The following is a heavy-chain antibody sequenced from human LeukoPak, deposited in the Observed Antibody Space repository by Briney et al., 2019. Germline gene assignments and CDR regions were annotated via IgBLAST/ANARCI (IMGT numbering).Heavy chain of an antibody. CDR2: VRYDGNNK. CDR3: ARDRTAYCGGDCPTYFDY. Sequence: GGSLRLSCVASGFTFSRYGMHWVRQAPGKGLEWVAFVRYDGNNKYYADSVKGRFTISRDNSKNTLYLQMNSLRAEDTAVYYCARDRTAYCGGDCPTYFDYWGQGTLVTVSS. J-gene: IGHJ4*02. D-gene: IGHD2-21*02. V-gene: IGHV3-30*02. CDR1: GFTFSRYG.